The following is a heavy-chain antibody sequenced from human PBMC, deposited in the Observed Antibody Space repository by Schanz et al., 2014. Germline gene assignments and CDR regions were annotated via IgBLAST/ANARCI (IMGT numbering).Heavy chain of an antibody. J-gene: IGHJ4*02. Sequence: QVQLVQSGGEVKKPGASVRVSCKASGYSFTTYDVNWVRQATGQGLEWMGWMNSKTGNTGYAQRFQGRVTMTRNTCITTAYVELSSLRSGDTAVYYCTKGRTFGRWGQGTLVTVSS. V-gene: IGHV1-8*01. D-gene: IGHD3-16*01. CDR2: MNSKTGNT. CDR1: GYSFTTYD. CDR3: TKGRTFGR.